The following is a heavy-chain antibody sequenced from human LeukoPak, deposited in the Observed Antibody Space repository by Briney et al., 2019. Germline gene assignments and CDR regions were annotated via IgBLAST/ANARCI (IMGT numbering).Heavy chain of an antibody. CDR2: ISAYNGNT. J-gene: IGHJ6*03. Sequence: ASVKVSCKASGYTFTSYGISWVRQAPGQGLEWMGWISAYNGNTNYAQKLQGRVTMTTDTSTSTAYMELRSLRSDDTAVYYCARDQYAPPAHYDILTGYYKARYYYYMDVWGKGTTVTISS. CDR3: ARDQYAPPAHYDILTGYYKARYYYYMDV. V-gene: IGHV1-18*01. CDR1: GYTFTSYG. D-gene: IGHD3-9*01.